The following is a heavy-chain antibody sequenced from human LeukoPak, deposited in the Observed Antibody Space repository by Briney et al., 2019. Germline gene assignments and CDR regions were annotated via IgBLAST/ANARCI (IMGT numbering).Heavy chain of an antibody. CDR3: ARDRAGLGLLDF. CDR1: GGPISSGGYS. Sequence: SQTLSLTCAVSGGPISSGGYSWTWIRQPPGKGLEWIGYIFQSGSPSYNPSLRSRVTISVDTPRNHFSLELISVTAADTAMYYCARDRAGLGLLDFWGQGTMVTVSS. D-gene: IGHD1-26*01. V-gene: IGHV4-30-2*01. J-gene: IGHJ3*01. CDR2: IFQSGSP.